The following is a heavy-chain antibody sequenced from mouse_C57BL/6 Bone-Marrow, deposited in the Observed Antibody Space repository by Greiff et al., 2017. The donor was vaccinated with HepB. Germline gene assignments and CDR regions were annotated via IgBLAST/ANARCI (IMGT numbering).Heavy chain of an antibody. J-gene: IGHJ4*01. D-gene: IGHD1-1*01. V-gene: IGHV1-55*01. Sequence: VQLQQSGAELVKPGASVKMSCKASGYTFTSYWITWVKQRPGQGLEWIGDIYPGSGSTNYNEKFKSKATLTVDTSSSTAYMQLSSLTSEDSAVYYCARTLPHYYGSRYAMDYWGQGTSVTVSS. CDR2: IYPGSGST. CDR3: ARTLPHYYGSRYAMDY. CDR1: GYTFTSYW.